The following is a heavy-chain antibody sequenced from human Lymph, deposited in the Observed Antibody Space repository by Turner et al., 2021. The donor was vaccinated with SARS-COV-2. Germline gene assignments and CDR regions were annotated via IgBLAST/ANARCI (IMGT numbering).Heavy chain of an antibody. V-gene: IGHV3-30*14. Sequence: QVHLVESDGRVVQHGRSLRLSCLASGFTSSTDAMHWVRQAPVKGLEWVAVISYDGSNTYYADSVKVRFTISRDTSKNTLYLQMNSLRAEDTAVYYFSRVLWLLGMFDYWGQGTLVTVSS. CDR2: ISYDGSNT. D-gene: IGHD5-18*01. CDR1: GFTSSTDA. CDR3: SRVLWLLGMFDY. J-gene: IGHJ4*02.